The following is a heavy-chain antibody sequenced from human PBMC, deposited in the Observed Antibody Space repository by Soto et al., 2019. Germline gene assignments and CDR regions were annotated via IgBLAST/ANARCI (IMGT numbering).Heavy chain of an antibody. J-gene: IGHJ2*01. CDR3: ARESPVLSWYFDL. CDR2: ISYDGSKK. CDR1: GFTLSDYP. Sequence: QVQLVESGGGVVQPGGSLRLSCAAPGFTLSDYPMNWVRQAPGKGLEWVALISYDGSKKYYADSVRGRFTISRDNSKNTLYLQMRSLTTEDTSVYYCARESPVLSWYFDLWGRGTLVTVSS. V-gene: IGHV3-30-3*01.